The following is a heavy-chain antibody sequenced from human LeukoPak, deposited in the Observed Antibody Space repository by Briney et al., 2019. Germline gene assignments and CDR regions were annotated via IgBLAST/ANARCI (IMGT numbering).Heavy chain of an antibody. J-gene: IGHJ4*02. CDR3: ARDRHDTSGAFDY. D-gene: IGHD3-22*01. Sequence: GASVKVSCKASGYTFTSYDINWVRQATGQRLEWMGWMNPNSGNTGYAQKFQGRVTMTRNTSISTAYMELSSLRSEDTAVYYCARDRHDTSGAFDYWGQRTLVTVSS. CDR1: GYTFTSYD. V-gene: IGHV1-8*01. CDR2: MNPNSGNT.